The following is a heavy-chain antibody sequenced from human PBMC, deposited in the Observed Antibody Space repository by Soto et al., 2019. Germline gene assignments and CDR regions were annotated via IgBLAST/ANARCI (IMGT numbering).Heavy chain of an antibody. CDR2: IYYSGST. V-gene: IGHV4-30-4*01. J-gene: IGHJ4*02. Sequence: QVQLQESGPGLVKPSQTLSLTCTVSGGSISSGDYYWSWIRQPPGKGLEWIGNIYYSGSTYYNPSLKSLVTISVDTSMNQFSLKLTSVTAADTAVYYCARVRRYYDSSGYYYFSNFHYWGQGTLVTVSS. CDR3: ARVRRYYDSSGYYYFSNFHY. CDR1: GGSISSGDYY. D-gene: IGHD3-22*01.